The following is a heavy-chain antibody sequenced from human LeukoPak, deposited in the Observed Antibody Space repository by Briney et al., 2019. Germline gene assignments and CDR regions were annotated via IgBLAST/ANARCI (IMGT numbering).Heavy chain of an antibody. CDR3: AKDGTYASGSYYNVLDY. J-gene: IGHJ4*02. CDR2: IRYDGSNK. D-gene: IGHD3-10*01. CDR1: GFTFSTYG. Sequence: PGGSLRLYCAASGFTFSTYGMHWIRQAPGKGLEWVAFIRYDGSNKYYADSVKGRFTISRDNSKNTLYVQMNSLRAEDTAVCYCAKDGTYASGSYYNVLDYWGQGTLVTVSS. V-gene: IGHV3-30*02.